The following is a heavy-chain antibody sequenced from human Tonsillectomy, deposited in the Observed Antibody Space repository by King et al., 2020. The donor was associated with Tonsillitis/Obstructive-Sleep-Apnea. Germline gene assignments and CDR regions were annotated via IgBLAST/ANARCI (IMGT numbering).Heavy chain of an antibody. CDR3: ARDRARLWFGEFDY. CDR2: INSDGSST. D-gene: IGHD3-10*01. CDR1: GFTFSSYW. J-gene: IGHJ4*02. Sequence: VQLVESGGGLVQPGGSLRLSCAASGFTFSSYWMHWVRQAPGKGPVWVSRINSDGSSTSYADSVKGRFTISRDKAKNTLYMQMNSLRAEDTAVYYCARDRARLWFGEFDYWGQGTLVTVSS. V-gene: IGHV3-74*01.